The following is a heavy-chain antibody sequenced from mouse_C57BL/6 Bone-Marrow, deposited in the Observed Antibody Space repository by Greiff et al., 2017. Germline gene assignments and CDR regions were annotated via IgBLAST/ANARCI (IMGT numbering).Heavy chain of an antibody. CDR2: IDPSDSST. J-gene: IGHJ2*02. CDR1: GYTFTSYW. V-gene: IGHV1-69*01. Sequence: VQLQQPGAELVMPGASVKLSCKASGYTFTSYWMHWVKQRPGQGLEWIGEIDPSDSSTNYNPKFKGKSTLTVDKSSSTAYMQLSSLTSTDSAVYYCAKRAGSSDPYYFDYWGQGTSLTVSS. CDR3: AKRAGSSDPYYFDY. D-gene: IGHD1-1*01.